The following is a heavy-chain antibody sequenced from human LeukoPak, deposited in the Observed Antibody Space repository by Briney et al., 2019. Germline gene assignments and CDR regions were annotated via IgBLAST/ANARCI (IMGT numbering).Heavy chain of an antibody. CDR2: IKQDGSET. Sequence: GGPLRLSCAASGFTSSTYWMSWVPQAPGKRLEWVASIKQDGSETYYVDSVKGRFTLSRDNAKNSLYLQMNSLRADDTAVYYCARDRDSRWDFDLWGRGTLVTVSS. V-gene: IGHV3-7*01. CDR3: ARDRDSRWDFDL. CDR1: GFTSSTYW. J-gene: IGHJ2*01. D-gene: IGHD3-22*01.